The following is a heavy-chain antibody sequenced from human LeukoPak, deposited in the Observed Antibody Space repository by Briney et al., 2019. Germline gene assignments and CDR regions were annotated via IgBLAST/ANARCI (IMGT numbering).Heavy chain of an antibody. CDR3: AGHRAAIAAQIMDY. V-gene: IGHV4-59*01. D-gene: IGHD6-6*01. CDR2: IYYSGST. CDR1: GGSISSYY. Sequence: PSETLSLTCTVSGGSISSYYWSWIRQPPGKGLEWIGYIYYSGSTNYSPSLKSRVTISVDTSKNQFSLILSSVTAADTAVYYCAGHRAAIAAQIMDYWGQGTLVTVSS. J-gene: IGHJ4*02.